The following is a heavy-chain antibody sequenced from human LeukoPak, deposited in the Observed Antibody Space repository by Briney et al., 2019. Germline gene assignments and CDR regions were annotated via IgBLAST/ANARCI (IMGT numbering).Heavy chain of an antibody. CDR3: ARAPPGYCSSTSCYNWFDP. V-gene: IGHV4-59*01. CDR2: IYYSGST. D-gene: IGHD2-2*01. J-gene: IGHJ5*02. CDR1: GGSISSYY. Sequence: PSETLSLTCTVSGGSISSYYWSWIRQPPGKGLEWIGYIYYSGSTNYNPSLKSRVTISVDTSKNQFSLKLSSVTAADTAVYYCARAPPGYCSSTSCYNWFDPWGQGTLVTVSS.